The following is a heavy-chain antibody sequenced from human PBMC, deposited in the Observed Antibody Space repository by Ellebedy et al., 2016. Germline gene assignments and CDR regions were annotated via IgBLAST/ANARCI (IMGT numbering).Heavy chain of an antibody. Sequence: SETLSLTXTVSGGSITSGGYLWSWIRQHPGKELEWIGYSYYSGSSYYDPSLKSRVTISVDTSQNQFSLKVSSVTAADTAVYYCARLSCGSSCSSGGGFDIWGRGTTVTVSS. CDR1: GGSITSGGYL. CDR3: ARLSCGSSCSSGGGFDI. CDR2: SYYSGSS. J-gene: IGHJ3*02. D-gene: IGHD2-15*01. V-gene: IGHV4-31*03.